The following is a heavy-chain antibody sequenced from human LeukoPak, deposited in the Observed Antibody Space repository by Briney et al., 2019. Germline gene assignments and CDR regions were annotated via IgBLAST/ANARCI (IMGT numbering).Heavy chain of an antibody. Sequence: GGSLRLSCAASGFTFSSHAMSWVRQAPGKGLEWVSAISGSGGSTYYADSVKGRFTISRDNSKNTLYLQMNSLRAEDTAVYYCAKEGGGDFWSGYYTGAFDIWGQGTMVTVSS. CDR1: GFTFSSHA. CDR3: AKEGGGDFWSGYYTGAFDI. J-gene: IGHJ3*02. V-gene: IGHV3-23*01. D-gene: IGHD3-3*01. CDR2: ISGSGGST.